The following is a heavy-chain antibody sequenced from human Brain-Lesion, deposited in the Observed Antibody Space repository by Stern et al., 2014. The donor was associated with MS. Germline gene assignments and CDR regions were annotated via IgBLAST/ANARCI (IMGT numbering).Heavy chain of an antibody. Sequence: EVQLLESGAEVKKPGESLKISCKGSGYRFTSNWIGWVRQMPGKGLEWMGIIWPGNSDARYSPSFQGQVPISADKSISTAYLQWSSLQASDTAMYYCARRGDSSSSGFDYWGQGTLVIVSS. D-gene: IGHD6-6*01. CDR1: GYRFTSNW. J-gene: IGHJ4*02. V-gene: IGHV5-51*01. CDR3: ARRGDSSSSGFDY. CDR2: IWPGNSDA.